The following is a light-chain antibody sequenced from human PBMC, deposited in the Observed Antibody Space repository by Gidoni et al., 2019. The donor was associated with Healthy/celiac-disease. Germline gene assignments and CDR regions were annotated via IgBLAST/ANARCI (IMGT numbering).Light chain of an antibody. CDR1: QSISSW. Sequence: DIQMTQSPSTLSASVGDRVTITCRASQSISSWLAWYQQKPGKAPKLRIYKASSLESGVPSRCSGSGSGTEFTLTISSMQPDDFATYYCQQYNSSPYTFGQGTKLEIK. CDR3: QQYNSSPYT. CDR2: KAS. J-gene: IGKJ2*01. V-gene: IGKV1-5*03.